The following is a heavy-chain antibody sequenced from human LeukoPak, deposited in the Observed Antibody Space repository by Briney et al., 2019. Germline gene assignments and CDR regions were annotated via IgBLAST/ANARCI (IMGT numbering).Heavy chain of an antibody. CDR1: GGSISSYY. Sequence: PSDTLSLICTVSGGSISSYYWRWIRQPPGKGLEWIGYIYYSGSTNYNPSLKSRVTISVDRSKNQFALKLSSVTAADTAVYYCARGSYSFDYWGQGTLVTVSS. CDR2: IYYSGST. CDR3: ARGSYSFDY. V-gene: IGHV4-59*07. D-gene: IGHD1-26*01. J-gene: IGHJ4*02.